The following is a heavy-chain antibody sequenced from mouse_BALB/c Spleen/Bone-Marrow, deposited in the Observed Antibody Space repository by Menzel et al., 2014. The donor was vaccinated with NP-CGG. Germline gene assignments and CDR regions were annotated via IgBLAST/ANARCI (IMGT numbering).Heavy chain of an antibody. CDR2: IDPYNGGT. J-gene: IGHJ3*01. D-gene: IGHD2-1*01. Sequence: LQESGPELVKPGASVKVSCKASGYAFTSYNMYWVKQSHGKSLEWIGHIDPYNGGTSYNQKFKGKATLTVDKSSSTAYMHLNSLTSEDSAVDYCAREDHGKGFASWGQGTLVTVSA. CDR3: AREDHGKGFAS. CDR1: GYAFTSYN. V-gene: IGHV1S135*01.